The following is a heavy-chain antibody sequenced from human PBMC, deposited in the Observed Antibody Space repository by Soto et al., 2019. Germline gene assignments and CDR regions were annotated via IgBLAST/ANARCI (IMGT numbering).Heavy chain of an antibody. CDR1: GGTFSSYA. D-gene: IGHD2-15*01. Sequence: VQLVKSGAEVKKPGSSVKVSCKAFGGTFSSYAVSWVRQTPGQGLEWMGGIIPIFNKANYGQKFQDRVTSTTDASTSAVYRERSRLSTHDTAIYYCARDVIKDGKPGEDSYWGPGTMVSDSS. CDR3: ARDVIKDGKPGEDSY. V-gene: IGHV1-69*01. CDR2: IIPIFNKA. J-gene: IGHJ4*02.